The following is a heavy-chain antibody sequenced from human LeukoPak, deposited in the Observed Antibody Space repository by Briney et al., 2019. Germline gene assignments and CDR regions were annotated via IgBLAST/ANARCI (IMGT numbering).Heavy chain of an antibody. CDR3: ARELAVAGTNDY. CDR2: IKEDGSQK. CDR1: GFTFSSYW. J-gene: IGHJ4*02. V-gene: IGHV3-7*01. D-gene: IGHD6-19*01. Sequence: GGSLRLSCVASGFTFSSYWMSWVRQAPGKGPEWVANIKEDGSQKFYVDSVKGRFTISRDNAKNSLYLQMNSLRAEDTTVYYCARELAVAGTNDYWGQGTLVTVSS.